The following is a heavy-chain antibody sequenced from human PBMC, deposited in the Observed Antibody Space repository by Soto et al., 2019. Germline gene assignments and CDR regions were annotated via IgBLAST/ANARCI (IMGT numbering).Heavy chain of an antibody. CDR3: ARGGVSTRTFDH. CDR1: GYNFAGYW. V-gene: IGHV5-51*01. J-gene: IGHJ4*02. D-gene: IGHD3-3*01. Sequence: GESLKISCKGSGYNFAGYWIAWVRQMPGKGLELMGIIYPSDSDTRYRPSFQGQVTISADKSISSAYLQWSSLRASDTAMYYCARGGVSTRTFDHWGLGTLVTVSS. CDR2: IYPSDSDT.